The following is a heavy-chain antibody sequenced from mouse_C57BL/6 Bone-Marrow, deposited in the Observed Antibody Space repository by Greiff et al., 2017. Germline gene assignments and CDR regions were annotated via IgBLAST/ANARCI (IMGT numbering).Heavy chain of an antibody. J-gene: IGHJ4*01. CDR2: IDPSDSYT. CDR3: ASRFLNYYAMDY. CDR1: GYTFTSYW. V-gene: IGHV1-59*01. Sequence: QVQLQQPGAELVRPGTSVKLSCKASGYTFTSYWMHWVKQRPGQGLEWIGVIDPSDSYTNYNQKFKGKATLTVDTSSSTAYMQLSSLTSEDSAVYYCASRFLNYYAMDYWGQGTSVTVSS.